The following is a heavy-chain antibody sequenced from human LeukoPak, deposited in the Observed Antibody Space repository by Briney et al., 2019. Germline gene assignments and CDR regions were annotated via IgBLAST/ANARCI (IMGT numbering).Heavy chain of an antibody. CDR2: LIPISGTA. D-gene: IGHD2-21*02. CDR3: TRASRRALDCGGDCYLNY. Sequence: ASVKVSCKASGGTFGSYAISWVRQAPGHGLEWMGRLIPISGTAKYAQKFQGRVTIITDESTSTAYMELSSLRSEDTAVYYCTRASRRALDCGGDCYLNYWGQGTLVTVSS. J-gene: IGHJ4*02. CDR1: GGTFGSYA. V-gene: IGHV1-69*05.